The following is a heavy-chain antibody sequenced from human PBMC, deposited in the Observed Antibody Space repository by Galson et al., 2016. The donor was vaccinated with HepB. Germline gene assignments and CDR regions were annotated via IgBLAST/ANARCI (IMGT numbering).Heavy chain of an antibody. CDR2: IWYSGSKD. V-gene: IGHV3-33*06. Sequence: SLRLSCAASGFTFSDYAMHWVRQAPVKGLEWVAAIWYSGSKDYYADSVKGRFTISRDNSRNALYLQLSSLRAEDTAVYYCAKDSGSHYAYYFDYWGQGTLVTVSS. J-gene: IGHJ4*02. CDR1: GFTFSDYA. D-gene: IGHD3-10*01. CDR3: AKDSGSHYAYYFDY.